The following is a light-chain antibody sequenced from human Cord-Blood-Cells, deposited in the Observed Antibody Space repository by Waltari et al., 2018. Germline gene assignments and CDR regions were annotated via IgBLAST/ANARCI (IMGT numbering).Light chain of an antibody. V-gene: IGKV3-15*01. J-gene: IGKJ2*01. CDR2: GAS. CDR3: QQYNNWLT. CDR1: QSVSSN. Sequence: EIVMTQPPATLSVSPGERATLSCRASQSVSSNLAWYQQKPGQAPRHLIYGASTRATGIPARFSGSGSGTEVTLTISSLQSEDFAVYYCQQYNNWLTFGQGTKLEIK.